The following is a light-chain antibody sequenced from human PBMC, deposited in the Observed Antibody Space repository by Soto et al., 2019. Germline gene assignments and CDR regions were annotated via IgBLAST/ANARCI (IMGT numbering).Light chain of an antibody. CDR2: AAS. CDR1: QGIRNY. Sequence: DIQMTQSPSSLSASLGDTVTITCRASQGIRNYLAWYQQKPGKAPKLLIYAASTLQSGVPSRFSGSGSGTDYTLTIRSLQTEDVSTYYCPRCDNARRITFGQGTRLEIK. J-gene: IGKJ5*01. V-gene: IGKV1-27*01. CDR3: PRCDNARRIT.